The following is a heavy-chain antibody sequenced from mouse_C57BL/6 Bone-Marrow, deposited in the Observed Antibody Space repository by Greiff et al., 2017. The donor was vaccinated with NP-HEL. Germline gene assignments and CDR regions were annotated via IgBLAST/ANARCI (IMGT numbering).Heavy chain of an antibody. D-gene: IGHD2-4*01. Sequence: EVKLEESGGGLVKPGGSLKLSCAASGFTFSDYGMHWVRQAPEKGLEWVAYISSGSSTIYYADTVKGRFTISRDNAKNTLFLQMTSLRSEDTAMYYCARNYDYDIGAMDYWGQGTSVTVSS. CDR3: ARNYDYDIGAMDY. V-gene: IGHV5-17*01. J-gene: IGHJ4*01. CDR2: ISSGSSTI. CDR1: GFTFSDYG.